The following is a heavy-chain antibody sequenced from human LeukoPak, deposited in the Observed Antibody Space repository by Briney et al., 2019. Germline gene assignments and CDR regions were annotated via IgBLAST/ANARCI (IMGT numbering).Heavy chain of an antibody. V-gene: IGHV4-39*01. D-gene: IGHD6-19*01. Sequence: PSETLSLTCTVSGGSLSSSSYYWGWIRQPPGKGLEWIGSIYYSGSTYYNPSLKSRVTISVDTSKNQFSLKLSSVTAADTAVYYCARLAYSSGWYYFDYWGQGTLVTLSS. CDR3: ARLAYSSGWYYFDY. J-gene: IGHJ4*02. CDR2: IYYSGST. CDR1: GGSLSSSSYY.